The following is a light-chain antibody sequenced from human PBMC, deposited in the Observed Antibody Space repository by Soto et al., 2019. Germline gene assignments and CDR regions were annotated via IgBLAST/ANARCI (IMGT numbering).Light chain of an antibody. CDR1: SSDVGGYNY. CDR3: SSYTSSSTWV. Sequence: QSALTQPASVSGSPGQSITISCTGTSSDVGGYNYVSWYQQHPGKAPKLMIYDVSNRPSGVSNRFSGSKSGNTAPLTISGLQAEDEADYYCSSYTSSSTWVFGGGTQLTVL. J-gene: IGLJ3*02. V-gene: IGLV2-14*01. CDR2: DVS.